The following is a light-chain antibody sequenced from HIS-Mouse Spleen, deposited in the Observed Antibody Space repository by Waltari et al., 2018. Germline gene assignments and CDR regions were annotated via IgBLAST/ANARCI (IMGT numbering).Light chain of an antibody. CDR1: SLRSYY. CDR2: GKN. V-gene: IGLV3-19*01. CDR3: NSRDSSGNHVV. Sequence: SSELTQDPDVSVALGQTVRISCQGDSLRSYYASWYQQKPGQAPVLVIYGKNNRPSGIPDLFSGSSSGNTASLTITGAQAEDEADYYCNSRDSSGNHVVFGGGTKL. J-gene: IGLJ2*01.